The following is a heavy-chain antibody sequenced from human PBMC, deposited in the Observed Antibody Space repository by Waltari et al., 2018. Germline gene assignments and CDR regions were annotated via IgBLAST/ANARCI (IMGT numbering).Heavy chain of an antibody. J-gene: IGHJ4*02. CDR1: GYSISRGYY. D-gene: IGHD3-22*01. Sequence: QVQLQESGPGLVKPSETLSLTCAVSGYSISRGYYLGWTRPPPGKGLEWIGSIYHSGSTYYNPSLKSRVTISVDTSKNQFSLKLSSVTAADTAVYYCASEFYDSSGYYYRDYWGQGTLVTVSS. CDR3: ASEFYDSSGYYYRDY. CDR2: IYHSGST. V-gene: IGHV4-38-2*01.